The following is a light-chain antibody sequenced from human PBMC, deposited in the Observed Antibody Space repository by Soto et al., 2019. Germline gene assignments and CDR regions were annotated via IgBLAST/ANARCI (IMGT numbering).Light chain of an antibody. V-gene: IGKV1-9*01. CDR1: QGIATG. J-gene: IGKJ4*01. Sequence: IQLTQSPSSLSASIRDTVSITCRASQGIATGLAWYQQKPGKAPKLLIYAASTLQSGVPSRFSGSGSGTEFTLTISSLQPEDFATYYCQQLNSYPLTFGGGTKVEIK. CDR2: AAS. CDR3: QQLNSYPLT.